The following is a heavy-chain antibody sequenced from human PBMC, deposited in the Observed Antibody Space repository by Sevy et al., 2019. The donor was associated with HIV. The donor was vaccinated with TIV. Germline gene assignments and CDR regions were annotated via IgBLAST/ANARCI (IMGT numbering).Heavy chain of an antibody. J-gene: IGHJ4*02. Sequence: GGSLGLSCEAPGFTFSGYAMSWVRQAPGKGLGWVPPIIGSGGRTYYADSLKGRFTISRDNSKNTLYLQMNSLRAEDTAVDYCAKDPTRPTSGKFEYWGQGTLVTVSS. V-gene: IGHV3-23*01. D-gene: IGHD3-10*01. CDR2: IIGSGGRT. CDR1: GFTFSGYA. CDR3: AKDPTRPTSGKFEY.